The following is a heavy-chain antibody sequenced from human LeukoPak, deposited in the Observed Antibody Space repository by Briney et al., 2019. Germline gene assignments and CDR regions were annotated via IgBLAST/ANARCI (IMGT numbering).Heavy chain of an antibody. Sequence: SETLSLTCTVSGGSISSYYWSWIRQPPGKGLEWIGYIYYSGSTNYNPSLKRRVTISVDTSKNLLSLKLTSVTAADTAVYYCARASGGVSTVGPTTSTFDSWGQGTLVTVSS. CDR1: GGSISSYY. J-gene: IGHJ4*02. CDR3: ARASGGVSTVGPTTSTFDS. V-gene: IGHV4-59*01. D-gene: IGHD1-26*01. CDR2: IYYSGST.